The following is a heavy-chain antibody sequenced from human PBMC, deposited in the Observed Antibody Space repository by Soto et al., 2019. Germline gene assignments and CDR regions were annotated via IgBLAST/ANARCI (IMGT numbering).Heavy chain of an antibody. D-gene: IGHD3-9*01. CDR2: IYYSGNI. CDR3: ARQRTVYFARPGDWLDP. J-gene: IGHJ5*02. Sequence: QVQLQESGPGLVKPSQTLSLTCTVSGASISSAVYFWSWIRQPPGQGLEWIGYIYYSGNIFYNPSLESRVTISVDTSKNQFSLKLTSVTAADTAVYYCARQRTVYFARPGDWLDPWGQGTLVTVSS. CDR1: GASISSAVYF. V-gene: IGHV4-30-4*01.